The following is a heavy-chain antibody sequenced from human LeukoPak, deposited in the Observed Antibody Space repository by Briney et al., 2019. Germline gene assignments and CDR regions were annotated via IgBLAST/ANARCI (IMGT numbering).Heavy chain of an antibody. D-gene: IGHD5-18*01. CDR2: ISAYNGNT. CDR1: GYIFTSYG. V-gene: IGHV1-18*01. J-gene: IGHJ3*02. Sequence: GASVKVSCKASGYIFTSYGISWVRQAPGQGLEWMGWISAYNGNTNYAQKLQGRVTMTTDTSTSTAYMELRSLRSDDTAVYYCARDQHTAMATPRGAFDIWGQGTMVTVSS. CDR3: ARDQHTAMATPRGAFDI.